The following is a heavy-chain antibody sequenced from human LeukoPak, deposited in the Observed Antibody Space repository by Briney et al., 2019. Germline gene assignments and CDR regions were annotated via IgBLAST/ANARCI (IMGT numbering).Heavy chain of an antibody. CDR3: ARAPPYYDFWSGYYTLDY. Sequence: GASVKVSCKASGGTFSSYAISWVRQAPGQGLEWMGRIIPILGIASYAQKFQGRVTITADKSTSTAYMELSSLRSEDTAVYYCARAPPYYDFWSGYYTLDYWGQGTLVTVSS. V-gene: IGHV1-69*04. J-gene: IGHJ4*02. D-gene: IGHD3-3*01. CDR2: IIPILGIA. CDR1: GGTFSSYA.